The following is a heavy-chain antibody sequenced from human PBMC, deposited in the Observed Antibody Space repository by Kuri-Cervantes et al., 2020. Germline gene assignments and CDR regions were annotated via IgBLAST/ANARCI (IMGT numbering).Heavy chain of an antibody. Sequence: GESLKISCAASGFTFSSYSMNWVRQAPGKGLEWVSYISSSSSTIYYADSVKGRFTISRDNAKNSLYLQMNSLRDEDTAVYYCAKVGSSSWHTYYFDYWGQGTRVTVSS. J-gene: IGHJ4*01. CDR2: ISSSSSTI. V-gene: IGHV3-48*02. CDR1: GFTFSSYS. CDR3: AKVGSSSWHTYYFDY. D-gene: IGHD6-13*01.